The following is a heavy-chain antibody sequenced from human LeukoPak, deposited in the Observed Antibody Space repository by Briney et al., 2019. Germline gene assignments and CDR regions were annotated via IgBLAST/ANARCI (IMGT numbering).Heavy chain of an antibody. V-gene: IGHV3-30*04. J-gene: IGHJ4*02. Sequence: PGRSLRLSCAASGFTFSSYAMHWVRQAPGKGLEWVAVISYDGSNKYYADSVKGRFTISRDNSKNTLYLQMNSLRAEDTAVYYCARDVDYGDPLDYWGQGTLVTVPS. CDR2: ISYDGSNK. CDR3: ARDVDYGDPLDY. CDR1: GFTFSSYA. D-gene: IGHD4-17*01.